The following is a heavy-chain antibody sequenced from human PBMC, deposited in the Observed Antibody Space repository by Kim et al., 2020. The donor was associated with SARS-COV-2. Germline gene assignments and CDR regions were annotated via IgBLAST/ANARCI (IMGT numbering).Heavy chain of an antibody. V-gene: IGHV3-7*01. CDR2: IKKDGSEK. CDR3: AREPQFIPA. Sequence: GGSLRLSCATSGFTFNANWMSWVRQAPGKGLEWVANIKKDGSEKNYVDSVKGRFTISGDNAKNSLYLQMDSLRADDTAVYYCAREPQFIPAWGQGTMVTVSS. CDR1: GFTFNANW. J-gene: IGHJ3*01.